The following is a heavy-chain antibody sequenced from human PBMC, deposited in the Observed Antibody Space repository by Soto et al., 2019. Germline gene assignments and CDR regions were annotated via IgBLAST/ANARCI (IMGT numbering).Heavy chain of an antibody. V-gene: IGHV3-23*01. CDR2: ISGSGGST. CDR3: AKDGTRTYFDFLSGSAFRYNWFDP. D-gene: IGHD3-3*01. Sequence: GGSLRLSCAASGFTFSSYAMSWVRQAPGKGLEWVSAISGSGGSTYYADSVKGRFTISRDNSKNRLYLQMNSLRAEDTAVYYYAKDGTRTYFDFLSGSAFRYNWFDPWSQGTLVTVSS. CDR1: GFTFSSYA. J-gene: IGHJ5*02.